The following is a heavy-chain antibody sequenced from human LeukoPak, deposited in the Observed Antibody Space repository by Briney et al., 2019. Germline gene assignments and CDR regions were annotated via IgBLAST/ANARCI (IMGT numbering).Heavy chain of an antibody. D-gene: IGHD3-10*01. CDR1: GGTFTSYA. CDR2: IIPIFGTA. Sequence: SVKVSCKASGGTFTSYAISWVRQAPGQGLEWMGRIIPIFGTANYAQKFQGRGTITTDESTSTAYMELSSLRSEVTAVYYCATDIWFRNFWGQGTLVTVSS. J-gene: IGHJ4*02. CDR3: ATDIWFRNF. V-gene: IGHV1-69*05.